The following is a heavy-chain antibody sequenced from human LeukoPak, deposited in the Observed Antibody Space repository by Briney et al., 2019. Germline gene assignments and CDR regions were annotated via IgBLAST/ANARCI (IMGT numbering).Heavy chain of an antibody. CDR2: IYHSGST. Sequence: SETLSLTCAVSGGSICSGGYSWSWIRQPPGKGLEWIGYIYHSGSTYYNPSLKSRVTISVDRSKNQFSLKLSSVTAADTAVYYCARSGRGDGYNIFDYWGQGTLVTVSS. CDR1: GGSICSGGYS. CDR3: ARSGRGDGYNIFDY. D-gene: IGHD5-24*01. J-gene: IGHJ4*02. V-gene: IGHV4-30-2*01.